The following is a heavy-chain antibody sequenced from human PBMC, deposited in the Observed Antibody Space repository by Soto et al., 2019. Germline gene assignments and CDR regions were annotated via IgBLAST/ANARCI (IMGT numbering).Heavy chain of an antibody. CDR1: GFTFSSYG. J-gene: IGHJ3*02. Sequence: QVQLVESGGGVVQPGRSLRLSCAASGFTFSSYGMHWVRQPPGKGLVWVAVIWCDGSNKYYADSVKGRFTISRDNSKNRLYLQMHSLRAEDTAVYYCARDGHYYDSSGYYPRPDAFDIWGQGTIVTVAS. D-gene: IGHD3-22*01. CDR3: ARDGHYYDSSGYYPRPDAFDI. V-gene: IGHV3-33*01. CDR2: IWCDGSNK.